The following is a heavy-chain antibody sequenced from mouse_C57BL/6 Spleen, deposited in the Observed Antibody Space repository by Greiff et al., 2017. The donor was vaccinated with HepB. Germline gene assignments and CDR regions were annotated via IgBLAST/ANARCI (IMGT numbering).Heavy chain of an antibody. V-gene: IGHV5-4*01. D-gene: IGHD1-1*01. CDR1: GFTFSSYA. Sequence: EVQGVESGGGLVKPGGSLKLSCAASGFTFSSYAMSWVRQTPEKRLEWVATISDGGSYTYYPDNVKGRFTISRDNAKNNLYLQMSHLKSEDTAMYYCARDPSHYYGSSYGFAYWGQGTLVTVSA. J-gene: IGHJ3*01. CDR2: ISDGGSYT. CDR3: ARDPSHYYGSSYGFAY.